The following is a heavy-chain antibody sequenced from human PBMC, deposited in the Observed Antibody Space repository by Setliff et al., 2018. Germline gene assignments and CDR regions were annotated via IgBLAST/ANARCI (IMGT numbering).Heavy chain of an antibody. CDR3: ARGRASGGYFEVWYSDL. CDR1: GYTFMSYD. Sequence: ASVKVSCKASGYTFMSYDINWVRQATGQGLEWVGWMDPNSGNTAYGRKFQDRVTITRNTSISTAYMELSSLRSEDTAVYHCARGRASGGYFEVWYSDLWGRGTLVTVSS. V-gene: IGHV1-8*03. J-gene: IGHJ2*01. CDR2: MDPNSGNT. D-gene: IGHD3-22*01.